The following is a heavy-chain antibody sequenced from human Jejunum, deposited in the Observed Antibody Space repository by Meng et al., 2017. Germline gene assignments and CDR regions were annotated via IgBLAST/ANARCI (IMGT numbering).Heavy chain of an antibody. CDR2: ISGSSTMK. Sequence: GESLKISCSASGFTFSSYWMHWVRQAPGKGLEWVSHISGSSTMKLYADSVKGRFTISRDNAGSSVYLQMDSLRDDDTAVYYCVRETSSGWNFDYWGQGTLVTVSS. CDR1: GFTFSSYW. J-gene: IGHJ4*02. D-gene: IGHD6-19*01. CDR3: VRETSSGWNFDY. V-gene: IGHV3-48*02.